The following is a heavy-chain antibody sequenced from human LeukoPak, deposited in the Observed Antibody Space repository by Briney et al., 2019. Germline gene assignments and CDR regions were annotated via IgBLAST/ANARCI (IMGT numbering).Heavy chain of an antibody. J-gene: IGHJ4*02. V-gene: IGHV4-39*07. CDR3: ARVVVVAATLDY. CDR2: IYYSGST. D-gene: IGHD2-15*01. CDR1: GGSISSSSYY. Sequence: KPSETLSLTCTVSGGSISSSSYYWGWIRQPPGKGLEWIGSIYYSGSTYYNPSLKSRVTISVDTSKNQFSLKLSSVTAADTAVYYCARVVVVAATLDYWGQGTLVTVSS.